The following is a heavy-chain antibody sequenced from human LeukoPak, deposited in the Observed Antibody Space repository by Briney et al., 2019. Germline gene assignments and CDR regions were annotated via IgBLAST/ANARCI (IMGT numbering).Heavy chain of an antibody. Sequence: GASVKVSCKASGYTFTGYYMHWVRQAPGQGLEWMGWINPNSGGTNYAQTCQASVTMTRDTSISTAYMDLSNLRSLEMAVYYCARDRYCTNGVCYTGRYFDYWGQGTLVTVSS. CDR2: INPNSGGT. D-gene: IGHD2-8*01. J-gene: IGHJ4*02. CDR3: ARDRYCTNGVCYTGRYFDY. V-gene: IGHV1-2*02. CDR1: GYTFTGYY.